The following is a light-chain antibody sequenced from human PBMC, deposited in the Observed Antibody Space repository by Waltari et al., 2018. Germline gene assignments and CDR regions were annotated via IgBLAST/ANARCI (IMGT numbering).Light chain of an antibody. CDR2: KDT. CDR3: QSADSTSTHVV. CDR1: ALHKQF. J-gene: IGLJ2*01. Sequence: SSDLTQPPSVSVSPGQTATITCTGDALHKQFYFWYQQKPGQAPVLVTYKDTERPSGIPDRFSGSTSGTTVTLTISGVQAEDEADYYCQSADSTSTHVVFGGGTKLTVL. V-gene: IGLV3-25*03.